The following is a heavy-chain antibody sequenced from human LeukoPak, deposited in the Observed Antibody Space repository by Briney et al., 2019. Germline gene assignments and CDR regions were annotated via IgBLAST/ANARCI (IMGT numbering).Heavy chain of an antibody. CDR2: ISAYNGNT. V-gene: IGHV1-18*01. Sequence: ASVKASCKASGYTFTSYGISWVRQAPGQGLEWMGWISAYNGNTNYAQKLQGRVTMTTDTSTSTAYMELRSLRSDDTAVYYCAREPWSGYYADFDYWGQGTLVTVSS. D-gene: IGHD3-3*01. CDR3: AREPWSGYYADFDY. CDR1: GYTFTSYG. J-gene: IGHJ4*02.